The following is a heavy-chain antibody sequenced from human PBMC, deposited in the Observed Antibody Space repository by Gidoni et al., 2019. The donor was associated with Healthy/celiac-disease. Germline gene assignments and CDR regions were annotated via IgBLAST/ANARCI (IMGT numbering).Heavy chain of an antibody. V-gene: IGHV3-15*01. CDR1: GFTFSNAW. Sequence: EVQLVESGGGLVKPGGSLRLSCAASGFTFSNAWMSWVRQAPGKGLEWVGRSKSKTDGGTTYYAAPVKGRFTISRDDSKNTLYLQMNSLKTEDTAVYYCTTGYYYGSGSHLSWGQGTLVTVSS. D-gene: IGHD3-10*01. CDR3: TTGYYYGSGSHLS. CDR2: SKSKTDGGTT. J-gene: IGHJ4*02.